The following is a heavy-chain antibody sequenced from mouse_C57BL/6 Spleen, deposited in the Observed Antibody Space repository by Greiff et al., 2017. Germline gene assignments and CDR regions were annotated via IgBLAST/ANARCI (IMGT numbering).Heavy chain of an antibody. CDR1: GFTFSSYA. Sequence: EVMLVESGGGLVKPGGSLKLSCAASGFTFSSYAMSWVRQTPEKRLEWVATISAGGSYTYYPDNVKGRFTISRDNAKNSLYLQMSHLKSEDTAMYYCARDRGLRRYFDYWGQGTTLTVSS. CDR2: ISAGGSYT. CDR3: ARDRGLRRYFDY. J-gene: IGHJ2*01. V-gene: IGHV5-4*01. D-gene: IGHD2-4*01.